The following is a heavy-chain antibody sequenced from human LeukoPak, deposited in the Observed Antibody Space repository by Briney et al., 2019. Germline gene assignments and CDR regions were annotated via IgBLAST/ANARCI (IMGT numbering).Heavy chain of an antibody. CDR1: GFTFSSSG. CDR2: IRYDGSNK. V-gene: IGHV3-30*02. Sequence: GGSLRLSCVTSGFTFSSSGMHWVRQTPGKGLEWVAFIRYDGSNKYYADSVKGRFIISRDNSKNTLYLQMNSLRAEDTAMYYCAKDIIVWGQGTLVTVSS. CDR3: AKDIIV. J-gene: IGHJ4*02. D-gene: IGHD3-16*02.